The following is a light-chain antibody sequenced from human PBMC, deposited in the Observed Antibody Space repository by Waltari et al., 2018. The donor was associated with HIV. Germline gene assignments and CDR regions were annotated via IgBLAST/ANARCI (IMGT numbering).Light chain of an antibody. CDR2: EVT. J-gene: IGLJ1*01. V-gene: IGLV2-23*02. Sequence: QSALTQPASVSGSPGQSITISCPGTSSDFGSYNVVSWYQQHPGKAPKLMIYEVTKRPSGVSNRFSGSKSGNTASLTISGLQAEDEADYYCCSYAGRSTHVFGTGTKVTVL. CDR3: CSYAGRSTHV. CDR1: SSDFGSYNV.